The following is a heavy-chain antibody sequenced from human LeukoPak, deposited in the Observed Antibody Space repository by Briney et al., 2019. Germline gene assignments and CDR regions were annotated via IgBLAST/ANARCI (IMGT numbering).Heavy chain of an antibody. D-gene: IGHD5-18*01. J-gene: IGHJ6*02. CDR2: ISWSSGSI. CDR3: ARTPDTAMVLSYYYYGMDV. CDR1: GFTFDDYA. Sequence: GGSLRLSCAASGFTFDDYAMHWVRQAPGKGLEWVSGISWSSGSIGYADSVKGRFTISRDNAKNSLYLQMNSLRAEDTALYYCARTPDTAMVLSYYYYGMDVWGQGTTVTVSS. V-gene: IGHV3-9*01.